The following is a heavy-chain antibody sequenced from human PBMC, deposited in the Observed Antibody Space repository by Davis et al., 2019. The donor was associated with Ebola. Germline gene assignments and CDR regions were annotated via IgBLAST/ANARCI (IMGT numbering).Heavy chain of an antibody. Sequence: PGESLKISCPASGFTSSSYAMSWVRQAPGKGLEWVSAFSGSGGSTYYADSVKGRFTISRDNAKNSLYLQMNSLRAEDTAVYYCARLPSYMTLDYWGQGTLVTVSS. CDR2: FSGSGGST. J-gene: IGHJ4*02. D-gene: IGHD1-26*01. CDR3: ARLPSYMTLDY. CDR1: GFTSSSYA. V-gene: IGHV3-23*01.